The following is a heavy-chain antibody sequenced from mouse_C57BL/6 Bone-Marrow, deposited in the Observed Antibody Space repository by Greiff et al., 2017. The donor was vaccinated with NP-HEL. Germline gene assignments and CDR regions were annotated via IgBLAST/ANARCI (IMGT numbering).Heavy chain of an antibody. V-gene: IGHV14-2*01. D-gene: IGHD1-1*01. CDR1: GFNIKDYY. CDR2: IDPEDGET. J-gene: IGHJ1*03. Sequence: EVQGVESGAELVKPGASVKLSCTASGFNIKDYYMHWVKQRTEQGLEWIGRIDPEDGETKYAPKFQGKATITADTSSNTAYLQLSSLTSEDTAVYYCARPDYYGSSYWYFDVWGTGTTVTVSS. CDR3: ARPDYYGSSYWYFDV.